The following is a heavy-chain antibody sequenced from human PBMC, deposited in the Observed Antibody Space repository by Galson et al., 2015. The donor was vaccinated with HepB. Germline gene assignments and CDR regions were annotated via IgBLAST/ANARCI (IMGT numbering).Heavy chain of an antibody. J-gene: IGHJ3*02. CDR3: ARDSTVRFLEWPHGRGGLAFDI. V-gene: IGHV3-21*01. Sequence: SLRLSCAASGFTFSSYSMNWVRQAPGKGLEWVSSISSSSSYIYYADSVKGRFTISRDNAKNSLYLQMNSLRAEDTAVYYCARDSTVRFLEWPHGRGGLAFDIWGQGTMVTVSS. CDR2: ISSSSSYI. CDR1: GFTFSSYS. D-gene: IGHD3-3*01.